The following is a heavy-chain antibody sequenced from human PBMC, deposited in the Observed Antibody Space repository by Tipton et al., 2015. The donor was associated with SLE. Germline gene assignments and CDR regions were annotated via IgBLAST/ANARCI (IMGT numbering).Heavy chain of an antibody. V-gene: IGHV3-7*01. J-gene: IGHJ4*02. CDR2: IKQDGSEK. D-gene: IGHD6-6*01. CDR3: AREASLSY. CDR1: GFTFNNYG. Sequence: SLRLSCAASGFTFNNYGMHWVRQAPGKGLEWVANIKQDGSEKYYVDSVKGRFTISRDNAKNSLYLQMNSLRAEDTAVYYCAREASLSYWGQGTLVTVTS.